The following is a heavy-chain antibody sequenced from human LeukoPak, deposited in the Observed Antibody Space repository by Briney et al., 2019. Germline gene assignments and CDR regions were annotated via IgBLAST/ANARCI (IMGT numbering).Heavy chain of an antibody. V-gene: IGHV3-30-3*01. Sequence: TGGSLRLSCAASGFTFSSYAMHCVRQAPGKGLEWVAVISYDGSIKYYADSVKGRFTISRDISKSTLSLQMNSLRAEDTALYYCARDLSNVPGQYWGQGTLVIVSS. J-gene: IGHJ4*02. CDR1: GFTFSSYA. CDR2: ISYDGSIK. CDR3: ARDLSNVPGQY. D-gene: IGHD3-10*02.